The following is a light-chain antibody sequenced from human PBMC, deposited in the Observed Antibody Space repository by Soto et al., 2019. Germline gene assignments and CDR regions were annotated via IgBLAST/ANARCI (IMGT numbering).Light chain of an antibody. CDR2: AAS. CDR1: QRISTW. V-gene: IGKV1-5*01. J-gene: IGKJ1*01. Sequence: DIQMTQSPSTLSASVGDGVTITCRASQRISTWLAWYQQKPGKAPELLIYAASTLQSGVPSRFSGSGSGTDFTLTISCLQSEDFATYYCQQYYSFPWTFGQGTKVDI. CDR3: QQYYSFPWT.